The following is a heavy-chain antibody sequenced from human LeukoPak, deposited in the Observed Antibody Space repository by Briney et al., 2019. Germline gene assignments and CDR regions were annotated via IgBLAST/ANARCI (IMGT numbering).Heavy chain of an antibody. V-gene: IGHV3-30*03. D-gene: IGHD6-6*01. CDR2: ISYDGSNK. CDR1: GFTFSSYG. Sequence: PGGSLRLSCAASGFTFSSYGMHWVRQAPGKGLEWVAVISYDGSNKYYADSVKGRFTISRDNSKNTLYLQMNSLRAEDTAVYYCARDSSSPRTFDYWGQGTLVAVSS. CDR3: ARDSSSPRTFDY. J-gene: IGHJ4*02.